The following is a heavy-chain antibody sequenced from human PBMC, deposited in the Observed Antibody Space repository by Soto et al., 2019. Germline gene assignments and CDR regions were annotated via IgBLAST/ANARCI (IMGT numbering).Heavy chain of an antibody. CDR1: GFTFSSYA. Sequence: GSLRLSCAASGFTFSSYAMSWVRQAPGKGLEWVSAISGSGGSTYYADSVKGRFTISRDNSKNTLYLQMNSLRAEDTAVYYCAKDGGYCSSTSCYGVFFHFDYWGQGTLVTVSS. CDR2: ISGSGGST. J-gene: IGHJ4*02. V-gene: IGHV3-23*01. CDR3: AKDGGYCSSTSCYGVFFHFDY. D-gene: IGHD2-2*01.